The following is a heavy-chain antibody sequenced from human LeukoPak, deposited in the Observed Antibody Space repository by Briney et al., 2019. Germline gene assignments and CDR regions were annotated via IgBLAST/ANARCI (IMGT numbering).Heavy chain of an antibody. CDR3: AREGADGSGSYGWFDP. V-gene: IGHV3-30-3*01. D-gene: IGHD3-10*01. CDR1: GFTFSSYA. CDR2: ISYDGSNK. Sequence: GGSLRLSCAASGFTFSSYAMHWVRQAPGKGLEWVAVISYDGSNKYYADSVKGRFTISRDNSKNTLYLQMNSLRVEDTAVYYCAREGADGSGSYGWFDPWGQGTLVTVSS. J-gene: IGHJ5*02.